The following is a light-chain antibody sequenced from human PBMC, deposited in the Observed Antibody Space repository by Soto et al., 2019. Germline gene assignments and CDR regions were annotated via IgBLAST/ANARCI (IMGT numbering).Light chain of an antibody. J-gene: IGKJ2*01. CDR2: GAS. CDR1: QSVSSN. V-gene: IGKV3-15*01. Sequence: EIVMTQSPATLSVSPGERATLSCRASQSVSSNLAWYQQKPGQGPRLLFYGASTRATGIPARFIGSGSGTDFTLTIISLQSEDFAVYYCQQCNSWPYTFGQGTKLEIK. CDR3: QQCNSWPYT.